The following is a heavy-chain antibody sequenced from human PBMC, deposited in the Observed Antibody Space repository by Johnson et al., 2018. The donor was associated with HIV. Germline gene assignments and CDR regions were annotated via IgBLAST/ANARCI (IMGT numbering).Heavy chain of an antibody. D-gene: IGHD2-21*01. CDR3: ARESVIGAFDI. J-gene: IGHJ3*02. CDR1: GFTFSTYG. CDR2: ISYNGTNK. V-gene: IGHV3-30*03. Sequence: VQLVESGGGLVQPGRSLRLSCAASGFTFSTYGMHWVRQAPGTGLEWVALISYNGTNKYYADSVKGRFTISRDNSKNTLYLQMNSLRAEDTAVYYCARESVIGAFDIWGQGTMVTVSS.